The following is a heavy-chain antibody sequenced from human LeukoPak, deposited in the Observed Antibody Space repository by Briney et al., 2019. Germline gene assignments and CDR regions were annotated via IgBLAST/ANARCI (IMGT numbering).Heavy chain of an antibody. D-gene: IGHD3-9*01. CDR3: ARVSLGYDGLTGYYSPVYGLDG. Sequence: GASVKVSCKASGYTFTSYGISWVRQAPGQGLEWMGWINAYNGGTNYTQKLQGRVTMTTDTSTSTAYMELRSLTSDDTAVYFCARVSLGYDGLTGYYSPVYGLDGWGQGTTVTVSS. CDR1: GYTFTSYG. J-gene: IGHJ6*02. V-gene: IGHV1-18*01. CDR2: INAYNGGT.